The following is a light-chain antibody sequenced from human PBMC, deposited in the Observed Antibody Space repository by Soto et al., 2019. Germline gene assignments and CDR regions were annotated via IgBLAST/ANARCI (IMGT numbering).Light chain of an antibody. J-gene: IGKJ1*01. CDR1: QTISSW. CDR3: QHYNSYSEA. CDR2: KAS. V-gene: IGKV1-5*03. Sequence: DIQMTQSPSPLSGSVGDRVTITCRASQTISSWLAWYQQKPGKAPKLLIYKASTLKSGVPSRFSGSGSGTEFTLTISSRQPDDFATYYCQHYNSYSEAFGQGTKVDIK.